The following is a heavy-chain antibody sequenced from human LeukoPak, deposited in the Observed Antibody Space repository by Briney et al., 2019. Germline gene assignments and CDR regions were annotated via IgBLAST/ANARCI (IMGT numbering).Heavy chain of an antibody. CDR3: ARRSITIFGVVIRYAFDI. CDR2: IYHSGST. V-gene: IGHV4-38-2*01. Sequence: SETLSLTCAVSGYSNSSGYYWGWIRQPPGKGLEWIGSIYHSGSTYYNPSLKSRVTISVDTSKNQFSLKLSSVTAADTAVYYCARRSITIFGVVIRYAFDIWGQGTMVTVSS. CDR1: GYSNSSGYY. D-gene: IGHD3-3*01. J-gene: IGHJ3*02.